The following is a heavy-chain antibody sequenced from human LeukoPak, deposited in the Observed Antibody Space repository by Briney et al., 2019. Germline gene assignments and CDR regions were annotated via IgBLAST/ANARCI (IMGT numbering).Heavy chain of an antibody. CDR3: ARRDQYQLLSVPRFDP. D-gene: IGHD2-2*01. CDR1: GGTFSSYA. V-gene: IGHV1-69*01. Sequence: ASVKVSCKASGGTFSSYAISWVRQAPGQGLEWMGGIIPIFGTANYAQKFQGRVTITADESTSTAYMELSSLRSEDTAVYYCARRDQYQLLSVPRFDPWGQGTLVTVSS. J-gene: IGHJ5*02. CDR2: IIPIFGTA.